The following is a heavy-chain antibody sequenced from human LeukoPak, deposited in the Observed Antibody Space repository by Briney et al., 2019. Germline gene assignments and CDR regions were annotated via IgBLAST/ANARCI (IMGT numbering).Heavy chain of an antibody. J-gene: IGHJ4*01. V-gene: IGHV1-8*02. CDR3: ASFGYGDYRYYFDY. CDR1: GYTFTSYY. D-gene: IGHD4-17*01. CDR2: MNPNSGNT. Sequence: GASVKVSCKASGYTFTSYYMHWVRQATGQGLEWMGWMNPNSGNTGYAQKFQGRVTMTRNTSISTAYMELSSLRSEDTAVYYCASFGYGDYRYYFDYWGQGTLVTVSS.